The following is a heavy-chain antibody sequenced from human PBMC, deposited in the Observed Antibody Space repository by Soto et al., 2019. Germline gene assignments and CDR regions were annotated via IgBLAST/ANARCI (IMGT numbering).Heavy chain of an antibody. Sequence: GSSRISKSPGKGLEWVSAISGSGGSTYYADSVKGRFTISRDNSKNTLYLQMNSLRAQHPAVYCCAFLTGMKGSPGYCGQAIFVTRSS. V-gene: IGHV3-23*01. J-gene: IGHJ4*02. CDR1: G. CDR2: ISGSGGST. CDR3: AFLTGMKGSPGY. D-gene: IGHD6-13*01.